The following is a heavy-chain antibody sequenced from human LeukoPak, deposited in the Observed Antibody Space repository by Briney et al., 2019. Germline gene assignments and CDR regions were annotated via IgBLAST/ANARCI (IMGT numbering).Heavy chain of an antibody. D-gene: IGHD3-10*01. CDR1: GGTFSSYA. CDR2: IIPIFGTA. Sequence: ASVTVSCKASGGTFSSYAISWVRQAPGQGLEWMGGIIPIFGTANYAQKFQGRVTITADESTSTAYMELSSLRSEDTAVYYCARVTMVRGVTYYYYYYMDVWGKGTTVTVSS. V-gene: IGHV1-69*13. CDR3: ARVTMVRGVTYYYYYYMDV. J-gene: IGHJ6*03.